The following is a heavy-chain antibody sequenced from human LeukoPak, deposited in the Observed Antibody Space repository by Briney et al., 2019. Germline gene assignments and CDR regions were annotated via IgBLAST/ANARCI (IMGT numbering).Heavy chain of an antibody. V-gene: IGHV3-20*04. Sequence: GGSLRLSCAASGFTFDDYGMSWVRQAPGKGLEWVSGINWNGGSTGYADAVKGRFTISRDNAKNSLYLQMNSLRAEDTVLYYCARVGREGYYFDYWGQGTLVTVSS. CDR1: GFTFDDYG. D-gene: IGHD3-10*01. CDR3: ARVGREGYYFDY. CDR2: INWNGGST. J-gene: IGHJ4*02.